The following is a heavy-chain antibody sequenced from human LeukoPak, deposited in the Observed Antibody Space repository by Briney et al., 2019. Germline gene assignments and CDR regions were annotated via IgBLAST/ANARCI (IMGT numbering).Heavy chain of an antibody. Sequence: SETLSLTCAVYGGSFSGYYWSWIRQPPGKGLEWIGEINHSGSTNYNPSLKSRVTISVDTSKNQFSLKLSSVTAADTAVYYCARTRMTTVVKRVHWYFDLWGRGTLVTVSS. CDR1: GGSFSGYY. CDR2: INHSGST. D-gene: IGHD4-23*01. V-gene: IGHV4-34*01. J-gene: IGHJ2*01. CDR3: ARTRMTTVVKRVHWYFDL.